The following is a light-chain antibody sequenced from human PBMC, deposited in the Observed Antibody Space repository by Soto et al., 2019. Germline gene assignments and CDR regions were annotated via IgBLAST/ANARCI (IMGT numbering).Light chain of an antibody. Sequence: EIVLTQSPATLSLSPGERATLSCRASQSVSSYLAWYQQKPGRAPRLLIYDASNRATGIPARFSGSGSGTDFILTISSLEPEDFAVYYCQQRRNWPPITFGQGTRLDIK. CDR3: QQRRNWPPIT. J-gene: IGKJ5*01. CDR1: QSVSSY. V-gene: IGKV3-11*01. CDR2: DAS.